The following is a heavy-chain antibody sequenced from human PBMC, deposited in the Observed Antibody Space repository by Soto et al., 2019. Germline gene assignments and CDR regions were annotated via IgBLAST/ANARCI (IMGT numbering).Heavy chain of an antibody. CDR2: INHSGST. CDR1: GGSFSGYY. D-gene: IGHD2-21*02. CDR3: ARDRCGGDCDPGWFDP. Sequence: QVQLQQWGAGLLKPSETLSLTCAVYGGSFSGYYWSWIRQPPGKGLEWIGEINHSGSTNYNPSLKRRVTIEVDTSKDQFSLTLSSVTAADTAVYYCARDRCGGDCDPGWFDPWGQGTLVTVSS. V-gene: IGHV4-34*01. J-gene: IGHJ5*02.